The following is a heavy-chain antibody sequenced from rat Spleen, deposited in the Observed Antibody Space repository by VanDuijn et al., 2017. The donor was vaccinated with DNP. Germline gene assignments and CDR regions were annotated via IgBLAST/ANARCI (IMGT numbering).Heavy chain of an antibody. J-gene: IGHJ3*01. CDR2: ISYDGSST. CDR3: SSYMY. V-gene: IGHV5-7*01. D-gene: IGHD1-2*01. Sequence: EVQLVESGGGPVQPGRSLKLSCAVSGFTFSDYYMAWVRQAPAKGLEWVATISYDGSSTYYRDSVKGRFTISRDNTKSTLYLQMDSLRSEDTATYYYSSYMYWGQGTLVTVSS. CDR1: GFTFSDYY.